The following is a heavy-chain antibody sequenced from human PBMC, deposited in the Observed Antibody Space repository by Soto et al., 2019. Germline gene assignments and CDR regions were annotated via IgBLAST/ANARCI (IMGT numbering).Heavy chain of an antibody. CDR1: GFTFTSYW. V-gene: IGHV3-7*03. CDR2: IKQDGSEK. CDR3: ARDPYDSSGYYYVGYYYYGMDV. Sequence: GGSLRLSCAASGFTFTSYWMSWVRQAPGKGLEWVANIKQDGSEKYYVDSVKGRFTISRDNAKNSLYLQMNSLRAEDTAVYYCARDPYDSSGYYYVGYYYYGMDVWGQGTTVTVSS. J-gene: IGHJ6*02. D-gene: IGHD3-22*01.